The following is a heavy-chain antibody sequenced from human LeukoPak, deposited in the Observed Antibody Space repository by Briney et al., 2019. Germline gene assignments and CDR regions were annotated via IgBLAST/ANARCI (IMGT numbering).Heavy chain of an antibody. Sequence: VASVKVSCKASGYTFTTYYIHWVRQAPGQGLEWMGIINPTGGSTTYAQKFQGRVTMTRDTSTSTVFMEVNSLRSEDTAVYYCALYSGTWYWGQGTLVTVSS. CDR2: INPTGGST. V-gene: IGHV1-46*01. D-gene: IGHD6-13*01. CDR1: GYTFTTYY. CDR3: ALYSGTWY. J-gene: IGHJ4*02.